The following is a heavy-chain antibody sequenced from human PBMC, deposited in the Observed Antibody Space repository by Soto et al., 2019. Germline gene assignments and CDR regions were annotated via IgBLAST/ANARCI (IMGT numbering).Heavy chain of an antibody. D-gene: IGHD2-2*01. CDR2: INPTSGGT. V-gene: IGHV1-2*02. CDR1: GYTFPGNY. J-gene: IGHJ4*02. Sequence: ASVKVSCKASGYTFPGNYMHWVRQAPGQRLEWMALINPTSGGTNYAQKFQGRVTMTWDTSISTAYMELSRLRSDDTAIYYCARGYCSSSGCSHYFDYWGQGTLVTVS. CDR3: ARGYCSSSGCSHYFDY.